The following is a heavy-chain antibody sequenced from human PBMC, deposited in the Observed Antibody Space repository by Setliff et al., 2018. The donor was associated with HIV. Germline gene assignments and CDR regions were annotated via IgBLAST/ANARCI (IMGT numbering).Heavy chain of an antibody. CDR1: GGSISSHY. D-gene: IGHD3-22*01. CDR3: ATRAIVVIPDY. Sequence: PSETLSLTCSVSGGSISSHYWSWIRQPPGKGLEWIGSIYYSGSTNYNPSLKSRVTMSVDTSKNQFSLKLSSVTAADTAVYYCATRAIVVIPDYWGQGTLVTVSS. CDR2: IYYSGST. J-gene: IGHJ4*02. V-gene: IGHV4-59*11.